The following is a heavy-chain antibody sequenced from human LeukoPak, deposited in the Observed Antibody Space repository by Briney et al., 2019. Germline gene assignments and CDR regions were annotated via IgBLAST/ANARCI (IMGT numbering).Heavy chain of an antibody. CDR3: ASGPFLTFGHTPEGYYHYYMDV. D-gene: IGHD1-14*01. CDR2: IVPMFGTT. CDR1: GGTFNSYA. V-gene: IGHV1-69*01. J-gene: IGHJ6*03. Sequence: GSSVKVSCKASGGTFNSYAITWVRQAPGQGLEWLGGIVPMFGTTNYGQKFQGRLTITADPSTSTAYMELSSLRSEDTAVYYCASGPFLTFGHTPEGYYHYYMDVWGPGATVTTSS.